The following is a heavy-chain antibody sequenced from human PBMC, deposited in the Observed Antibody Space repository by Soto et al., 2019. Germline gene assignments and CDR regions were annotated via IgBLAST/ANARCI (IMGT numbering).Heavy chain of an antibody. V-gene: IGHV3-49*04. CDR2: IRSKAYGGTT. J-gene: IGHJ6*02. CDR3: TRAFGTRYYYYGMDV. Sequence: LRLSCTASGFTFGDYAMSWVRQAPGKGLEWVGFIRSKAYGGTTEYAASVKGRFTISRDDSKSIAYLQMNSLKTEDTAVYYCTRAFGTRYYYYGMDVWGQGTTVTVSS. D-gene: IGHD6-13*01. CDR1: GFTFGDYA.